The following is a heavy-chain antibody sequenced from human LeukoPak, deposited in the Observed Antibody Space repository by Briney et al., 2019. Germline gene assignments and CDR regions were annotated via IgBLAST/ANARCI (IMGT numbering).Heavy chain of an antibody. Sequence: SVKVSCKASGGTFSSYAISWVRQAPGQGLGWMGGIIPIFGTANYAQKFQGRVTITADKSTSTAYMELSSLRSEDTAVYYCARGKQLWLPYYFDYWGQGTLVTVSS. V-gene: IGHV1-69*06. CDR3: ARGKQLWLPYYFDY. CDR2: IIPIFGTA. D-gene: IGHD5-18*01. CDR1: GGTFSSYA. J-gene: IGHJ4*02.